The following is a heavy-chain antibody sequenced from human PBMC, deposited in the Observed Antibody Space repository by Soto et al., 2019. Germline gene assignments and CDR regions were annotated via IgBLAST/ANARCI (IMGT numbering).Heavy chain of an antibody. V-gene: IGHV1-46*01. Sequence: ASVKVSCKASAYSFTTYHIHWVRQAPGQGLEWMGLINPDAGATNYAQRFQGRLRLTRDTSTSTVYMELRSLRFDDTAVYYCAGGNFFLFPASEGNWFAPGGKGTLAPVS. CDR2: INPDAGAT. CDR1: AYSFTTYH. J-gene: IGHJ5*02. D-gene: IGHD2-2*01. CDR3: AGGNFFLFPASEGNWFAP.